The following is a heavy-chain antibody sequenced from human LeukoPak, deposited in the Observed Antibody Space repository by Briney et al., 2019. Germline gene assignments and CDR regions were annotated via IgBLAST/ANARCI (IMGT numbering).Heavy chain of an antibody. Sequence: ASVKVSCKASGYTFTGYYMHWVRQAPGQGLEWMGWINPNSGGTNYAQQFQGRLTMTRDTSISTAYMELSRLRSDDTAVYYCATYRSPSAFDYWGQGTLVIVSS. CDR3: ATYRSPSAFDY. CDR1: GYTFTGYY. CDR2: INPNSGGT. V-gene: IGHV1-2*02. D-gene: IGHD1-14*01. J-gene: IGHJ4*02.